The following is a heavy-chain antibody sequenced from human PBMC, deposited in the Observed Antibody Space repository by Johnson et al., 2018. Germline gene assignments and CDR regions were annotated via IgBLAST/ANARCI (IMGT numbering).Heavy chain of an antibody. CDR1: GFTLSDYH. Sequence: VQLLESGGALVKPGGSLRLSCEASGFTLSDYHMSWIRQAPGRGTEWVSYISPSGTRIYYADSVKGRFTISRDNSKNSQYLQMDSLRADDTAVYYCARASVSGNSCCYYYMDVWGKGTTVTVSS. CDR3: ARASVSGNSCCYYYMDV. CDR2: ISPSGTRI. J-gene: IGHJ6*03. D-gene: IGHD4-23*01. V-gene: IGHV3-11*04.